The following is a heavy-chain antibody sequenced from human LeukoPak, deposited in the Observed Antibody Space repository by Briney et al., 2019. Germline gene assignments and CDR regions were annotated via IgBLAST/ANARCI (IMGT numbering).Heavy chain of an antibody. CDR1: GYNFDIYW. J-gene: IGHJ6*03. D-gene: IGHD6-13*01. CDR2: IYPANSYT. V-gene: IGHV5-51*01. CDR3: ARLGINYYYMDV. Sequence: GESLKISCKASGYNFDIYWIGWVRQMPGKGLEWMGVIYPANSYTTYSPSFQGQVTISADKSVNTAYLQWSTLKASDTATYYCARLGINYYYMDVWAKGTTVTVSS.